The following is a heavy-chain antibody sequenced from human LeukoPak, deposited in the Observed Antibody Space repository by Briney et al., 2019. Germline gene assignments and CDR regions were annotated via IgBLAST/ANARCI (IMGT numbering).Heavy chain of an antibody. CDR2: ISSRSTYI. CDR3: ARFVRWGDFDY. J-gene: IGHJ4*02. CDR1: GFTFSNFT. V-gene: IGHV3-21*01. Sequence: GGSLRLSCAASGFTFSNFTMNWVRQAPGKGLEWVSSISSRSTYIYYADSVKGRFTISRDNAKNSLYLQLSGLRADDTAVYYCARFVRWGDFDYWAPGTLVTVSS. D-gene: IGHD4-23*01.